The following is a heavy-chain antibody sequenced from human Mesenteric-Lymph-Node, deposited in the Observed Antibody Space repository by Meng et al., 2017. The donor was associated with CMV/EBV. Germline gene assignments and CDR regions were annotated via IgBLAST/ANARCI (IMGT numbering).Heavy chain of an antibody. Sequence: SETLSLTCTVSGGSISSTSYYWGWVRQSPGKGLEWIGSVYFRGSTYYNPSLKSRLTVSVDTSKNQFSLRLTSVTAADTAVYYCARRDIVVVQGFDVWGQGTTVPSP. CDR3: ARRDIVVVQGFDV. J-gene: IGHJ6*02. CDR1: GGSISSTSYY. D-gene: IGHD2-2*01. V-gene: IGHV4-39*01. CDR2: VYFRGST.